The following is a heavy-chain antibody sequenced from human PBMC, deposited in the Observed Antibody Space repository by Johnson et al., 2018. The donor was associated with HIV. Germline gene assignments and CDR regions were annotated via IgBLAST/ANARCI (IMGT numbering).Heavy chain of an antibody. Sequence: VQLVESGGGLIQPGGSLRLSCAVSGFSVSSNYMSWVRQAPGKGLAWVSVIYSGGSTYYADSVKGRFTISRDNSKNTLYLQMNSLRAEDTAVYYCARERRLASNAFDIWGQGTMVTVSS. V-gene: IGHV3-53*01. CDR1: GFSVSSNY. J-gene: IGHJ3*02. CDR2: IYSGGST. CDR3: ARERRLASNAFDI.